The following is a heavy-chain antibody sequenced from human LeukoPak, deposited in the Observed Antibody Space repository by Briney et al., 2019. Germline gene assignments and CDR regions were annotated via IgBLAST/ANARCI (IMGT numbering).Heavy chain of an antibody. V-gene: IGHV3-23*01. CDR2: ISDRDGST. J-gene: IGHJ3*01. CDR1: GFTFSSYV. D-gene: IGHD6-19*01. CDR3: AKLGYSSGWYDFQIDAFDF. Sequence: GVALPLPCAASGFTFSSYVLSWVRQAPGKGLQWVSSISDRDGSTYYADSVKGRFTISRDNSKNTLYLQMNSLRAEDTAVYYCAKLGYSSGWYDFQIDAFDFWGQGTMVTVSS.